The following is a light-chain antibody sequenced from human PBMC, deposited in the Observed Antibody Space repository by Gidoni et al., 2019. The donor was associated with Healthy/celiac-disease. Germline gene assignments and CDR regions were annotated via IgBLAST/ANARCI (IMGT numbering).Light chain of an antibody. V-gene: IGKV1-33*01. J-gene: IGKJ2*01. CDR2: DAS. Sequence: DIQMTQSPSSLSSSVGDRVSVTCQASQDISNYLNWYQQKPGKAPKLLIYDASKLETGLPSRFSGSGSGTDFTFTISSLQPEDIATYYCQQYDNLPYTFGQXTKLGIK. CDR3: QQYDNLPYT. CDR1: QDISNY.